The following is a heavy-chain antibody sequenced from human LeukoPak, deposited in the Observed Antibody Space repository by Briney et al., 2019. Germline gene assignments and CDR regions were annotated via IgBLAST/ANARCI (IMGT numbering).Heavy chain of an antibody. CDR3: ARDPSGYSYGTTFDY. CDR2: INHNGNVN. J-gene: IGHJ4*02. CDR1: GFTFSSYW. D-gene: IGHD5-18*01. V-gene: IGHV3-7*01. Sequence: GGSLRLSCAASGFTFSSYWMNWARQAPGKGLEWVASINHNGNVNYYVDSVKGRFTISRDNSKNTLYLQMNSLRAEDTAVYYCARDPSGYSYGTTFDYWGQGTLVTVSS.